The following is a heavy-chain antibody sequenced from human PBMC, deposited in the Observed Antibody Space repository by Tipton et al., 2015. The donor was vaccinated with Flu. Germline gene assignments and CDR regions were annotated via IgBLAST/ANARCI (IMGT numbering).Heavy chain of an antibody. V-gene: IGHV5-51*01. CDR1: GYTFTSYW. CDR2: IYPGDSES. D-gene: IGHD4-11*01. CDR3: ATTRAYSNYSD. Sequence: MQLVQSGAVVKKPGESLKISCKASGYTFTSYWIAWVRQMPGKGLEWMGVIYPGDSESRYSPSFQGQVSMSADKSINTAYLQWSSLRASDTAVYYCATTRAYSNYSDWGQGTLVTVSS. J-gene: IGHJ4*02.